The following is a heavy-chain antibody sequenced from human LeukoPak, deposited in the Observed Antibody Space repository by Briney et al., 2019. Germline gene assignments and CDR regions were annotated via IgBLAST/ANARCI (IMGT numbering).Heavy chain of an antibody. D-gene: IGHD4-4*01. CDR3: ARESNHRPDY. J-gene: IGHJ4*02. Sequence: SVKVSCKASGGSFNNYAITWVRQAPGQGLEWMGRIIPIVGITNYAHKFQDRLTLTADKSTSAAYMELSSLRYEDTAVYYCARESNHRPDYWGQGTLVTVSS. CDR1: GGSFNNYA. CDR2: IIPIVGIT. V-gene: IGHV1-69*04.